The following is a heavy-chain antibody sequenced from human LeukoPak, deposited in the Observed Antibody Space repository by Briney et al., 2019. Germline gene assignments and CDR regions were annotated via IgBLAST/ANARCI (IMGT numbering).Heavy chain of an antibody. CDR1: GYSISSGYY. CDR2: IHHSGST. J-gene: IGHJ4*02. V-gene: IGHV4-38-2*02. D-gene: IGHD3-10*01. Sequence: SETLSLTCAVSGYSISSGYYWGWIRQPPGKGLEWIGSIHHSGSTYYNPSLKSRVTISVDTSKNQFSLKLSSVTAADTAVYYCARDSTALWFGELLMDYWGQGTLVTVSS. CDR3: ARDSTALWFGELLMDY.